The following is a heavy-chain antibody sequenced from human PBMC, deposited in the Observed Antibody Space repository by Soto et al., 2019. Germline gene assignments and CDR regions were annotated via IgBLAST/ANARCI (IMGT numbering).Heavy chain of an antibody. CDR1: GGSINTVNYY. D-gene: IGHD7-27*01. Sequence: QVQLQESGPGLVKPSQTLSLTCTVSGGSINTVNYYWSWIRQSPDKGLEWLGHIYNGWTTYNNPSLTSRVTRSVDTSNNQFSLKLSSVSAADTAVYYCARGPSGDKVDYWGQGTLVTVSS. V-gene: IGHV4-30-4*01. CDR3: ARGPSGDKVDY. CDR2: IYNGWTT. J-gene: IGHJ4*02.